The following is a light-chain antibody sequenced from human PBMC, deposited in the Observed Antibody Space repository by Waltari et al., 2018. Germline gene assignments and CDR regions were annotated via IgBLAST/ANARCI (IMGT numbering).Light chain of an antibody. Sequence: QSALTQPRSVSGSPGQSVTISCTGTSSDVGGYNYVSCYQQHPGKAPKLMIYDVTKRPSGVPDRFSGSKSGNTASLTISGLQAEDEADYYCCSYAGSIWLFGGGTKMTVL. CDR1: SSDVGGYNY. CDR2: DVT. CDR3: CSYAGSIWL. J-gene: IGLJ3*02. V-gene: IGLV2-11*01.